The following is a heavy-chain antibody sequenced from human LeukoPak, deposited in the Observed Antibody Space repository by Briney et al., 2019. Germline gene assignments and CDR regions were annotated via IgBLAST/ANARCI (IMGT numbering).Heavy chain of an antibody. V-gene: IGHV3-21*01. J-gene: IGHJ3*02. D-gene: IGHD5-12*01. CDR3: ARDREYSAPFDI. Sequence: GRSLRLSCAASGFTFSSYWMNWVRQAPGKGLEWVSSISSSSSYIYYADSVKGRFTISRDNAKNSLYLQMNSLRAEDTAVYYCARDREYSAPFDIWGQGTMVTVSS. CDR1: GFTFSSYW. CDR2: ISSSSSYI.